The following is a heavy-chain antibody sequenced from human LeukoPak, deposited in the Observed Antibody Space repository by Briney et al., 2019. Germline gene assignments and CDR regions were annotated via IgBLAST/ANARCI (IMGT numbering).Heavy chain of an antibody. J-gene: IGHJ3*02. CDR1: GGSISSYY. CDR2: INYSGST. Sequence: SETLSLTCTVSGGSISSYYWSWIRQPPGKGLEWIGYINYSGSTNYNPSLKSRGTISVDTAKNQFSLNLRSVSAADTAVYYCARGSVSGYDYLAFDIWGQGTMDTLPS. CDR3: ARGSVSGYDYLAFDI. V-gene: IGHV4-59*01. D-gene: IGHD5-12*01.